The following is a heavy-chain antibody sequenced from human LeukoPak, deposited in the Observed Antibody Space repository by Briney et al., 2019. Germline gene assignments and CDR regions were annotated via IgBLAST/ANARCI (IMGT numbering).Heavy chain of an antibody. CDR2: IYYSGST. CDR1: GGSISSYY. CDR3: ARAPGNVYYPYYYMDV. Sequence: KPSETLSLTCTVSGGSISSYYWSWIRQPPGKGLEWIAYIYYSGSTNYNPSLKSRVTISVDTSKNQFSLKVSSVTAADTAVYYCARAPGNVYYPYYYMDVWGKGTTVTVSS. V-gene: IGHV4-59*01. J-gene: IGHJ6*03. D-gene: IGHD3-10*01.